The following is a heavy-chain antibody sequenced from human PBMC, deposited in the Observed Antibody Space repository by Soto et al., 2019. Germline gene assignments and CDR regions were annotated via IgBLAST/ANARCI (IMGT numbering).Heavy chain of an antibody. Sequence: QVQLQESGPGLVKPSQTLSLTCTVSGGSISSGGSYWNWIRQRPGKGLEWIGYVYYSGSFYYNTSLKGRVLISPDTSKNQFSLSLSSVTAAATAVYYCARAPETPPIFGVVRPCFFDYWGQGTLVTVSS. CDR1: GGSISSGGSY. CDR3: ARAPETPPIFGVVRPCFFDY. D-gene: IGHD3-3*02. CDR2: VYYSGSF. J-gene: IGHJ4*02. V-gene: IGHV4-31*03.